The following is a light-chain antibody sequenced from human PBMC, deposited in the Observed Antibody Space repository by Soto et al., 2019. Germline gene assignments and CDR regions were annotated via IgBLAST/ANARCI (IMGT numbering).Light chain of an antibody. V-gene: IGKV3-20*01. CDR2: DAS. J-gene: IGKJ1*01. CDR1: QSVSSNY. Sequence: DILLTQSPGTLSLSPGERATLSCRASQSVSSNYLAWYQQKPGQAPRLLMYDASSRATGIPDRFSGSGSGTDFTLTISRLEPEDFAVYYCQQYSSSRTFGQGTKVDIK. CDR3: QQYSSSRT.